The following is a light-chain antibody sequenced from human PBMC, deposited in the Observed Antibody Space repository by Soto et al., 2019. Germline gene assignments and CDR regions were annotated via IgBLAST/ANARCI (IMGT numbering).Light chain of an antibody. J-gene: IGLJ2*01. CDR2: EVN. CDR1: SSDVGIFNY. CDR3: CSYAGSNTLI. V-gene: IGLV2-8*01. Sequence: QSALTQPPSASGSPGKSVTISCTGTSSDVGIFNYVSWYQQHPDQAPKLLIFEVNKRPSGVPDRFSASKSGNTASLTVSGLQAEDEADYYCCSYAGSNTLIFGGGTKVTVL.